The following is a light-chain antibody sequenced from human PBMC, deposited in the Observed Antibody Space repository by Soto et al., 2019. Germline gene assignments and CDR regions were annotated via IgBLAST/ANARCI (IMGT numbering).Light chain of an antibody. J-gene: IGKJ4*02. Sequence: EIVLTQSPGSLSLSPGERATLSCRASQVVTSNYLAWYQQKPGQAPRLLIYTTSSRATGVPERFSGSGSGTDFTLTISRLEPEDSAVYYCQQYGGSPWTFGGGTKVAIK. CDR3: QQYGGSPWT. CDR1: QVVTSNY. V-gene: IGKV3-20*01. CDR2: TTS.